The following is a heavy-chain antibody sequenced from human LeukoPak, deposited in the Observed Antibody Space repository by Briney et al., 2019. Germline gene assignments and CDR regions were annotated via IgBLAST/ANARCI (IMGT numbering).Heavy chain of an antibody. CDR2: IYYSGST. V-gene: IGHV4-39*01. J-gene: IGHJ6*03. CDR3: ARWAAGPMVRGVTAKFYYMDV. Sequence: SETLSLTCTVSGGSISSSSYYWGWIRQPPGKGLEWIGSIYYSGSTYYNPSLKSRVTISVDTSKNQFSLKLSSVTAADTAVYYCARWAAGPMVRGVTAKFYYMDVWGKGTTVTVSS. CDR1: GGSISSSSYY. D-gene: IGHD3-10*01.